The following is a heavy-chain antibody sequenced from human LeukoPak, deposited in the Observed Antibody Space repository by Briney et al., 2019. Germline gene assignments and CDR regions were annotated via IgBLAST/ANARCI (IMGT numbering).Heavy chain of an antibody. J-gene: IGHJ4*02. CDR1: GFTFSNAW. CDR2: ISSSSSYI. V-gene: IGHV3-21*01. D-gene: IGHD1-26*01. Sequence: PGGSLRLSCAASGFTFSNAWMNWVCQAPGKGLEWVSSISSSSSYIYYADSVKGRFTISRDNAKNSLYLQMNSLRAEDTAVYYCARDPEVGATPFDYWGQGTLVTVSS. CDR3: ARDPEVGATPFDY.